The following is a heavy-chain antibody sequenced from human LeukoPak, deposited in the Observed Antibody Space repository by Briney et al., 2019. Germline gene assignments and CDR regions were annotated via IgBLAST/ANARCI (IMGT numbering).Heavy chain of an antibody. CDR2: ISSSSSYI. J-gene: IGHJ3*02. V-gene: IGHV3-21*01. Sequence: LGGSLSLSCAASGFPFSSYSMNWVRQAPGKGLEWVSSISSSSSYIYYADSVKGRFTISRDNAKNSLYLQMNSLRAEDTAVYYCARDVHSGYDSDPLDAFDIWGQGTMVTVSS. CDR1: GFPFSSYS. CDR3: ARDVHSGYDSDPLDAFDI. D-gene: IGHD5-12*01.